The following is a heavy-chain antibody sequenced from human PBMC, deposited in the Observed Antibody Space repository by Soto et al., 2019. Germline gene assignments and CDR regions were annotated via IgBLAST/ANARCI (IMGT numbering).Heavy chain of an antibody. D-gene: IGHD3-3*01. V-gene: IGHV1-18*04. Sequence: PAASVKVSCKASGYTFTSYGISWVRQAPGQGLEWMGWISTYSGNTDYAQKFQGRITMTTDTSTDTVYMELRSLRSDDTAVYFCARNLFGVIIMGDYWGQGTLVTVSS. CDR3: ARNLFGVIIMGDY. J-gene: IGHJ4*02. CDR2: ISTYSGNT. CDR1: GYTFTSYG.